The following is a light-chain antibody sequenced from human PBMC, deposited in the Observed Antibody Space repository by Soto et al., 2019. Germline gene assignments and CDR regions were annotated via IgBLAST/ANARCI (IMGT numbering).Light chain of an antibody. CDR3: QQYNGT. V-gene: IGKV1-5*03. CDR1: QNISSF. CDR2: KAS. J-gene: IGKJ1*01. Sequence: DIHMTQSPSSLSASVAYRFTITCRASQNISSFLNWYQQKPGIAPKLLIYKASNLESGVPSRFSGRGSGTEFTLTISRLQPDYFATYYCQQYNGTFGQGTKVDIK.